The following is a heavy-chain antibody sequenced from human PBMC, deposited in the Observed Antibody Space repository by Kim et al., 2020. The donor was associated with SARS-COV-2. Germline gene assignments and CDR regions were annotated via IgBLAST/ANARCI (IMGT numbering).Heavy chain of an antibody. J-gene: IGHJ6*02. CDR1: GGSISNYY. CDR3: GRVGPVGYYYYGMDV. V-gene: IGHV4-59*13. CDR2: IYYSGST. D-gene: IGHD2-15*01. Sequence: SETLSLTCTVSGGSISNYYWSWIRQPPGKGLEWIGYIYYSGSTNYNPSLKSRVTISVDTSKNQFSLKLSSVTAADTAVYYCGRVGPVGYYYYGMDVWGQG.